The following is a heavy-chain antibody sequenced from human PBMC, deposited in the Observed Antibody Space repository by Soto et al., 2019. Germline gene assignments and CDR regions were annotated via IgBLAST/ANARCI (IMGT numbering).Heavy chain of an antibody. J-gene: IGHJ5*02. CDR3: AKDSVHNLYRTSSLEDCFGP. V-gene: IGHV3-23*01. D-gene: IGHD6-6*01. CDR1: GFIFSSYA. Sequence: GGSLRLSCEASGFIFSSYAITWVRQAPGKGLEWVSTISGTGVNTYYADSVKGRFTVSRDNSKNTVWLQMNSLRAADSSVYYCAKDSVHNLYRTSSLEDCFGPWGQGTLVTVSS. CDR2: ISGTGVNT.